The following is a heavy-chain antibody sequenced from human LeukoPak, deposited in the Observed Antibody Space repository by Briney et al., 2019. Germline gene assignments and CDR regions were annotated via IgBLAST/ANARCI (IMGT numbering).Heavy chain of an antibody. V-gene: IGHV1-24*01. CDR3: ATSGYYGSGSYLYWYFDL. CDR2: FDPEDGET. Sequence: ASVKVSCKVSVYTLTELSMHWVRQAPGKGLEWMGGFDPEDGETIYAQKFQGRVTMTEDTSTDTAYMELSILRSEDTAVYYCATSGYYGSGSYLYWYFDLWGRGTLVTVSS. CDR1: VYTLTELS. J-gene: IGHJ2*01. D-gene: IGHD3-10*01.